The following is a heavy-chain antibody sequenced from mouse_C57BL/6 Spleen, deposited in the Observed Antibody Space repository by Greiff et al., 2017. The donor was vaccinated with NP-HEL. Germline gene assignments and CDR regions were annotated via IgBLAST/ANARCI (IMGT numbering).Heavy chain of an antibody. V-gene: IGHV1-39*01. Sequence: VQLKESGPELVKPGASVKISCKASGYSFTDYNMNWVKQSNGKSLEWIGVIYPNYGTTSYNQKFKGKATLTVDQSSSTAYMQLNSLTSEDSAVYYCARPLDPTGTNYAMDYWGQGTSVTVSS. CDR1: GYSFTDYN. J-gene: IGHJ4*01. D-gene: IGHD4-1*02. CDR3: ARPLDPTGTNYAMDY. CDR2: IYPNYGTT.